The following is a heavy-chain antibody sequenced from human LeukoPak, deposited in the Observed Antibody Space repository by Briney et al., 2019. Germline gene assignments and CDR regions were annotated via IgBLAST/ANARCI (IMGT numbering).Heavy chain of an antibody. V-gene: IGHV3-30*18. CDR1: GFTFSDYG. CDR3: AKDTKPRLAAAAPFH. Sequence: GGSLRLSCAVSGFTFSDYGMHWVRQAPGKGLEWVAVVSFDGSDKYYADSVKGRFTISRDNSKNTLYLQMNSLRAEDTAVYYCAKDTKPRLAAAAPFHWGQGTLVTVSS. CDR2: VSFDGSDK. D-gene: IGHD6-13*01. J-gene: IGHJ4*02.